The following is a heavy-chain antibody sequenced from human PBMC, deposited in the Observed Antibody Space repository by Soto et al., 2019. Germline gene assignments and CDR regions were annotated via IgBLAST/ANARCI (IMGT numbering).Heavy chain of an antibody. CDR1: GFSFSDHY. V-gene: IGHV3-72*01. Sequence: EVQLVESGGGLVQPGGSLRLSCAASGFSFSDHYMDWVRQAPGKGLEWVGRARNKARSYSIEYAASVKGRFTISRDGSRNSVYLKMSSLETEDTAVYYCAGVRWGDVDYWGQGSLDTVSS. D-gene: IGHD3-16*01. CDR3: AGVRWGDVDY. J-gene: IGHJ4*02. CDR2: ARNKARSYSI.